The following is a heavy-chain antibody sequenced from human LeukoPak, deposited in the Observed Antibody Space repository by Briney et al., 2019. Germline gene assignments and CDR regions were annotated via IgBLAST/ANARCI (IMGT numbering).Heavy chain of an antibody. Sequence: SETLSLTCTVSGGSISSYYWSWIRQPPGKGLEWIGYIYYSGSTNYNPSLKSRVTISVDTSKNQFSLKLSSVTAADTAVYYCARGGYYDSSDDAFDIWGQGTMVTVSS. J-gene: IGHJ3*02. CDR1: GGSISSYY. D-gene: IGHD3-22*01. CDR3: ARGGYYDSSDDAFDI. CDR2: IYYSGST. V-gene: IGHV4-59*01.